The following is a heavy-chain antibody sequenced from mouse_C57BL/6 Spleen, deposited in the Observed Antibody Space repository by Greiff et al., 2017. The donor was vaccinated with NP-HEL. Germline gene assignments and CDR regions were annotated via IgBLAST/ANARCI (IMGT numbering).Heavy chain of an antibody. D-gene: IGHD2-3*01. J-gene: IGHJ2*01. CDR3: ARYYDGYYGDYFDY. V-gene: IGHV1-82*01. CDR1: GYAFSSSW. Sequence: QVQLQQSGPELVKPGASVKISCKASGYAFSSSWMNWVKQRPGKGLEWIGRIYPGDGDTNYNGKFKGKATLTADKSSSTAYMQLSSLTSEDSAVYFCARYYDGYYGDYFDYWGQGTTLTVSS. CDR2: IYPGDGDT.